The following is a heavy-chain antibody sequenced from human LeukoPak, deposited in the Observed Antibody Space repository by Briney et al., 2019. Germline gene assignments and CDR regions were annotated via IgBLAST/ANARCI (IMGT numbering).Heavy chain of an antibody. CDR3: ARDAFYSGSYPHYYYGMDV. Sequence: GGSLRLSCAASGFTFSSYGMHWVRQAPGKGLEWVAVIWYDGSNKYYADSVKGRFTISRDNSKNTLYLQMNSLRAEDTAVYYCARDAFYSGSYPHYYYGMDVWGQGTTVTVSS. J-gene: IGHJ6*02. CDR2: IWYDGSNK. CDR1: GFTFSSYG. D-gene: IGHD1-26*01. V-gene: IGHV3-33*01.